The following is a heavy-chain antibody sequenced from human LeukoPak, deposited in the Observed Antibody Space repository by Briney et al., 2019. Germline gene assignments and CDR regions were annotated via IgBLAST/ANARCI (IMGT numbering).Heavy chain of an antibody. J-gene: IGHJ4*02. CDR3: ARDEISGGWYNH. CDR1: GYTFTSRG. D-gene: IGHD6-19*01. V-gene: IGHV1-18*04. Sequence: ASVKVSCKASGYTFTSRGFSWVRQAPGKGLEWMGWINADNGNTNYAQKLQGRVTMTTDTSTSTAYMELRSLRSDDTAVYYCARDEISGGWYNHWGQGTLVTVSS. CDR2: INADNGNT.